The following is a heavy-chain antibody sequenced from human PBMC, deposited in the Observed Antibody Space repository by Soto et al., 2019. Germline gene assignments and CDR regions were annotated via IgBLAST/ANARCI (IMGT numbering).Heavy chain of an antibody. CDR2: SPXRRGP. Sequence: SXTPSLTCTVSGGSMSSSPYSWAWIRQSPGKGLESXGSSPXRRGPSSNPSXXSRITTSXXKSENQLSLKMTPVTAADTAVYYCAHFYASGNIWGRGTLVTVSS. J-gene: IGHJ4*02. CDR1: GGSMSSSPYS. V-gene: IGHV4-39*05. D-gene: IGHD3-10*01. CDR3: AHFYASGNI.